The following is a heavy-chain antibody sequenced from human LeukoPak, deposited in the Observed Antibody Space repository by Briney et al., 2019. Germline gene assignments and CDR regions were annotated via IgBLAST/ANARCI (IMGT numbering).Heavy chain of an antibody. Sequence: SETLSLTCTVSGGSISSYYWSWIRQPPGKGLEWIGYIYYSGSTNYNPSLKRRVTISVDTAKNQFSLKLSSVTAADTAVYYYASGYSYGYGMNAFDIWGQGTMVTVSS. CDR2: IYYSGST. CDR3: ASGYSYGYGMNAFDI. V-gene: IGHV4-59*01. J-gene: IGHJ3*02. D-gene: IGHD5-18*01. CDR1: GGSISSYY.